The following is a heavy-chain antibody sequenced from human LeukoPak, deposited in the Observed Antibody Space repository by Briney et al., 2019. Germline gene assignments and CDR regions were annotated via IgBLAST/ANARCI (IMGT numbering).Heavy chain of an antibody. D-gene: IGHD5-12*01. CDR3: ARDDSSGYDGRSAFDY. V-gene: IGHV3-33*01. J-gene: IGHJ4*02. CDR1: GFTFSNYG. CDR2: IWYDGSNK. Sequence: PGRSLRLSCAASGFTFSNYGMHWVRQAPGKGLEWVAVIWYDGSNKYYTDSVKGRFTISRDNSKNTLYLQMNSLRAEDTAVYYCARDDSSGYDGRSAFDYWGQGTLVTVSS.